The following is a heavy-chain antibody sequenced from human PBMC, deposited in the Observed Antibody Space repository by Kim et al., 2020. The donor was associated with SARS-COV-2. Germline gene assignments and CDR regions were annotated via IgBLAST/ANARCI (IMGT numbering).Heavy chain of an antibody. D-gene: IGHD3-10*01. CDR1: GFTFSSYE. V-gene: IGHV3-48*03. CDR2: ISSSGSTI. Sequence: GGSLRLSCAASGFTFSSYEMNWVRQAPGKGLEWVSYISSSGSTIYYADSVKDRFTISRDNAKNSLYLQMNSLRAEDTAVYYCARENYGSGRGYYYYYYGMDVWGQGTTVTVSS. J-gene: IGHJ6*02. CDR3: ARENYGSGRGYYYYYYGMDV.